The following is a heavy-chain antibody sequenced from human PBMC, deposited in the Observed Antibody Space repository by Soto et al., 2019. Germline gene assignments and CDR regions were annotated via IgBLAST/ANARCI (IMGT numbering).Heavy chain of an antibody. CDR2: ISSISSYI. Sequence: GSLRLSCAASGFTFSTYRMNWVRQAPGKGLEWVSSISSISSYIYYADSVKGRFTISRDNPKNSLYLQMNSLRAEDTAVYYCARDDSDYGGRLDWGQGTLVTVYS. J-gene: IGHJ4*02. CDR3: ARDDSDYGGRLD. V-gene: IGHV3-21*01. CDR1: GFTFSTYR. D-gene: IGHD4-17*01.